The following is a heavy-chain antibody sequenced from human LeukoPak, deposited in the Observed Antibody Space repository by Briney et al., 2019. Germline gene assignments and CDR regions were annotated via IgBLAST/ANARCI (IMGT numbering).Heavy chain of an antibody. CDR1: GFTFSSYA. D-gene: IGHD3-22*01. CDR2: ISGSGGST. J-gene: IGHJ4*02. CDR3: AKSRHYYDSSGYTHYFDY. Sequence: GGSLRLSCAASGFTFSSYAMSWVRQAPGRGLEWVSAISGSGGSTYYADSVKGRFTISRDNSKNTLYLQMNSLRAGDTAVYYCAKSRHYYDSSGYTHYFDYWGQGTLVTVSS. V-gene: IGHV3-23*01.